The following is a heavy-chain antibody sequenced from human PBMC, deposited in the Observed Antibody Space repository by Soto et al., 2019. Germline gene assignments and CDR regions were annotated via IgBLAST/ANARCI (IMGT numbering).Heavy chain of an antibody. CDR2: ISYDGSDK. CDR1: GFIFSSYA. Sequence: QVQLVESGGGVVQPGRSLRLSCAASGFIFSSYAMHWVRQAPGKGLEWVALISYDGSDKYYADSVKGRFTISRDNSKNALYVQMNSLRSEDMTSYYCARDLTTSGQDSGGVYYWGQGTLVTVSS. D-gene: IGHD2-15*01. CDR3: ARDLTTSGQDSGGVYY. J-gene: IGHJ4*02. V-gene: IGHV3-30-3*01.